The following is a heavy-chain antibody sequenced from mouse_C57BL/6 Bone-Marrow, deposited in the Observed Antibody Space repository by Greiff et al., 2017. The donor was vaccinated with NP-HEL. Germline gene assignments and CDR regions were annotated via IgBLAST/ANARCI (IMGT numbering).Heavy chain of an antibody. CDR1: GYTFTSYG. J-gene: IGHJ3*01. V-gene: IGHV1-81*01. Sequence: QVQLQQSGAELARPGASVKLSCKASGYTFTSYGISWVKQRTGQGLEWIGEIYPRSGNTYYNEKFKGKATLTADKSSSTAYMELRRLTSEDSAVYFCARAGPWFAYWGQGTLVTVSA. CDR2: IYPRSGNT. CDR3: ARAGPWFAY.